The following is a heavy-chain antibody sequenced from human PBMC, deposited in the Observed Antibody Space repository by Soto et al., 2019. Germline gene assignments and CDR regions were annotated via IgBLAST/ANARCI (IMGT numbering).Heavy chain of an antibody. CDR1: GGSISSSAYY. D-gene: IGHD1-1*01. V-gene: IGHV4-39*01. CDR2: ISSSGST. Sequence: QLHLQESGPGLLKPSETLSLTCTVSGGSISSSAYYWGWIRQPPGKRLEWIASISSSGSTYYNPSLKSRVTISVDTSKDQFSLKLRSMTAADTAVYYCARQVEVTYFDYWGQGTLVTVSS. CDR3: ARQVEVTYFDY. J-gene: IGHJ4*02.